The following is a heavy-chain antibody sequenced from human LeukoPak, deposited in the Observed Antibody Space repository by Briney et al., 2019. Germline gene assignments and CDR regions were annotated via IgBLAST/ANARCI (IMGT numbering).Heavy chain of an antibody. Sequence: ASVKVSCKASGGTFSSYTISWVRQAPGQGLEWMGWMNPNSGNTGYAQKFQGRVTMTRNTSISTAYMELSSLRSEDTAVYYCAINDNSRRYFQYWGQGILVTVSS. V-gene: IGHV1-8*02. D-gene: IGHD1-26*01. CDR2: MNPNSGNT. J-gene: IGHJ1*01. CDR3: AINDNSRRYFQY. CDR1: GGTFSSYT.